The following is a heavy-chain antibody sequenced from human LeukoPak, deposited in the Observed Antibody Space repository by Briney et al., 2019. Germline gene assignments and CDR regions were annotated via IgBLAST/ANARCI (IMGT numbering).Heavy chain of an antibody. D-gene: IGHD3-10*02. J-gene: IGHJ6*04. CDR1: GFTFSSYS. CDR3: AELGITMIGGV. Sequence: GGSLRLSCAASGFTFSSYSMNWVRQPPGKGLEWVSSIFPSGGEIHYADSVRGRFTISRDNSKSTLSLQMNSLRAEDTAVYYCAELGITMIGGVWGKGTTVTISS. CDR2: IFPSGGEI. V-gene: IGHV3-23*01.